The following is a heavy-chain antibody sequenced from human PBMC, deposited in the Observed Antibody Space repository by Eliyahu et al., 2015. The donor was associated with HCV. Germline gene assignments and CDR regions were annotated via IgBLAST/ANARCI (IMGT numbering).Heavy chain of an antibody. V-gene: IGHV3-23*01. CDR1: GFXFSSYA. J-gene: IGHJ4*02. Sequence: EVQLLESGGDLVQPGGSLRLSCAASGFXFSSYAMSWVRQAPGKGLEWVSSISGSGDNTKYADSVEGRFTISRDNSKNTLYLQMNSLRVEDMALYYCARRGWIQSRIDYWGQGTLVTVSS. D-gene: IGHD5-24*01. CDR3: ARRGWIQSRIDY. CDR2: ISGSGDNT.